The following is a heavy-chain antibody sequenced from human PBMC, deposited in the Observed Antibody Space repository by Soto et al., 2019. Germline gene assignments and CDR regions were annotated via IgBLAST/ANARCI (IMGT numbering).Heavy chain of an antibody. V-gene: IGHV4-31*03. CDR2: VYHSGST. CDR1: GDSIRGGGYY. J-gene: IGHJ4*03. Sequence: QVQLQESGPGLVKPSQTLSLTCSASGDSIRGGGYYWNWIRQFPGKGLEWIGYVYHSGSTHYNPSLRGRLTISIDTSKNQFSLRLISVTAADTALYYCARDTGLAPTVWGYWGHGTQVTVSS. CDR3: ARDTGLAPTVWGY. D-gene: IGHD7-27*01.